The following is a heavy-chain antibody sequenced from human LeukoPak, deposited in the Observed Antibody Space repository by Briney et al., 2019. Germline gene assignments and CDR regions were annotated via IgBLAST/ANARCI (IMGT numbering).Heavy chain of an antibody. CDR2: IYYSGST. CDR1: GGAISSYY. D-gene: IGHD3-3*01. J-gene: IGHJ6*03. Sequence: PSETLSLTCTVSGGAISSYYWSWIRQPPGKGLEWIGYIYYSGSTNYNPSLKSRVTISVDTSKNQFSLKLSSVTAADTAVYHCARVTTIFGVAPYYYYMDVWGKGTTVTVSS. CDR3: ARVTTIFGVAPYYYYMDV. V-gene: IGHV4-59*01.